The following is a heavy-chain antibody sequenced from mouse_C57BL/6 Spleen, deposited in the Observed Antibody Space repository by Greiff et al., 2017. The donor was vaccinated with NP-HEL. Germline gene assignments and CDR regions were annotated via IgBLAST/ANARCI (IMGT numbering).Heavy chain of an antibody. CDR1: GYTFTDYN. CDR2: INPNNGGT. Sequence: VQLKESGPELVKPGASVKIPCKASGYTFTDYNMDWVKQSHGKSLEWIGDINPNNGGTIYNQKFKGKATLTVDKSSSTAYMELRSLTSEDTAVYYCAREEYGYPKAMDYWGQGTSVTVSS. J-gene: IGHJ4*01. D-gene: IGHD2-2*01. V-gene: IGHV1-18*01. CDR3: AREEYGYPKAMDY.